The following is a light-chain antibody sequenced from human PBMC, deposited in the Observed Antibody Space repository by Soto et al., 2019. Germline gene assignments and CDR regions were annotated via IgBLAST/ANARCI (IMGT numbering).Light chain of an antibody. J-gene: IGKJ5*01. CDR2: AAS. V-gene: IGKV1-27*01. CDR1: QGISNY. CDR3: QNYDSAPIT. Sequence: IQMTQSPSSLSASVGNRVSITCRASQGISNYLAWYQQKPGKVPKVLIYAASPLQPGVPSRFSGSGSGTDLTLTISSLQPDDIGTYYCQNYDSAPITFGQGTRLEIK.